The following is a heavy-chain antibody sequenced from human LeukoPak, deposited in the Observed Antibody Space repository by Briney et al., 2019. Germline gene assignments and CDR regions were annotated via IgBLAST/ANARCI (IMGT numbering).Heavy chain of an antibody. CDR1: GYTLTELS. D-gene: IGHD3-16*01. Sequence: ASVKVSCQVSGYTLTELSMHWVRQAPGKGLEWMGGFDPEHGETIYAQKFQGRVTMTEDTSTDTAYMELSSLRSEDTAVYYCATDPQGGDAFNIWGQGTMVTVSS. CDR3: ATDPQGGDAFNI. V-gene: IGHV1-24*01. CDR2: FDPEHGET. J-gene: IGHJ3*02.